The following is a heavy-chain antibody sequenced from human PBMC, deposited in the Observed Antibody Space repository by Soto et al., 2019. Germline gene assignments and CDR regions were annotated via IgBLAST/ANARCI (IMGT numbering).Heavy chain of an antibody. Sequence: GGSLRLSCAASGFTFSSYWMSWVRQAPGKGLEWVANIKQDGSEKYYVDSVKGRFTISRDNAKNSLYLQMNSLRAEDTAVYYCARDSRGYCSSTSCYDLNYSYYGMDVWGQGTTVTVAS. V-gene: IGHV3-7*05. CDR3: ARDSRGYCSSTSCYDLNYSYYGMDV. CDR2: IKQDGSEK. CDR1: GFTFSSYW. D-gene: IGHD2-2*01. J-gene: IGHJ6*02.